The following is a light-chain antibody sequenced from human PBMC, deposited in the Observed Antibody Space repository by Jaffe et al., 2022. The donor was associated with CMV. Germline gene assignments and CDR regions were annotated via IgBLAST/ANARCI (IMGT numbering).Light chain of an antibody. V-gene: IGLV2-14*03. J-gene: IGLJ3*02. CDR2: DVY. CDR3: TSYSSSSTLQGV. Sequence: QSALTQPASVSGSPGQSITISCTGTSSDVGGYNYVSWYQQHPGKAPKLMIYDVYNRPSGVSHRFSGSKSGNTASLTISGLQAEDEADYYCTSYSSSSTLQGVFGGGTKLTVL. CDR1: SSDVGGYNY.